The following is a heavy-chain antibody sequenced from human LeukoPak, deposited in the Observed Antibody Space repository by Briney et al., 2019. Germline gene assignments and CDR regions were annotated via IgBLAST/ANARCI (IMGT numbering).Heavy chain of an antibody. CDR3: ARHITTMVRGVSYYYYGMDV. CDR2: IYYSGST. V-gene: IGHV4-59*08. D-gene: IGHD3-10*01. J-gene: IGHJ6*02. Sequence: SETLSLTCTVSGGSISSYYWSWIRQPPGKGLEWIGYIYYSGSTNYNPSLKSRVTISVDTSKNQFSLKLSSVTAADTAVYYCARHITTMVRGVSYYYYGMDVWGQGTTVTVSS. CDR1: GGSISSYY.